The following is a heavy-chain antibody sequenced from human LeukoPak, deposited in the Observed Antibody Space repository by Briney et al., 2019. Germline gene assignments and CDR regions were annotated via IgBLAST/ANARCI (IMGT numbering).Heavy chain of an antibody. V-gene: IGHV3-21*01. Sequence: PGGSLRLSCAGSGFSFNTYTMNWVRQAPGKGLEWISSIGRTSVDKYYAASVRGRFTISRDNSKNSLYVEMSSLRAEDTAVYYCVGEDSRELWGQGTLVTVSS. D-gene: IGHD3-22*01. CDR3: VGEDSREL. CDR1: GFSFNTYT. J-gene: IGHJ4*02. CDR2: IGRTSVDK.